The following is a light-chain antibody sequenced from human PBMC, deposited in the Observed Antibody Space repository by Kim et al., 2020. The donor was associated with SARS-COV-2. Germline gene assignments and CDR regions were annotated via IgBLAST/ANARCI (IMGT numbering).Light chain of an antibody. J-gene: IGKJ1*01. CDR2: GAS. V-gene: IGKV1-39*01. Sequence: ASVGDRVTITCRASQDINKYLMWYQKKPGKAPKVLIYGASTLQSGVASRFSGSGSGTDFTLTISSLQPEDFATYYCQEHSSDSWTFGHGTKVDI. CDR1: QDINKY. CDR3: QEHSSDSWT.